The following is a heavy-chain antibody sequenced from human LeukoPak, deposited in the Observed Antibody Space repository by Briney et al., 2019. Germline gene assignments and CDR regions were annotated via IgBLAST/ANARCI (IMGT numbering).Heavy chain of an antibody. D-gene: IGHD3-22*01. CDR2: IIPIFGTA. J-gene: IGHJ4*02. CDR1: GYTFTGYY. Sequence: SVKVSCKTSGYTFTGYYMHWVRQAPGQGLEWMGGIIPIFGTANYAQKFQGRVTITADKSTSTAYMELSSLRSEDTAVYYCAIDSSGYYYGDYWGQGTLVTVSS. V-gene: IGHV1-69*06. CDR3: AIDSSGYYYGDY.